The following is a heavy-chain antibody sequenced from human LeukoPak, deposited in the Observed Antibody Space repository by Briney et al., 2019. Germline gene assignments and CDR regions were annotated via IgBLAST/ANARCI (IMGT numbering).Heavy chain of an antibody. CDR3: AREIVVVPSAMGFDP. CDR1: GYSFTTYY. J-gene: IGHJ5*02. CDR2: INPSGGST. Sequence: ASVKVSCKASGYSFTTYYIHWVRQAPGQGLEWMGVINPSGGSTSFAQKFQARLTMTRDTCTSTVYMELSGLSSEDTAVYYCAREIVVVPSAMGFDPWGQGTLVTVSS. V-gene: IGHV1-46*01. D-gene: IGHD2-2*01.